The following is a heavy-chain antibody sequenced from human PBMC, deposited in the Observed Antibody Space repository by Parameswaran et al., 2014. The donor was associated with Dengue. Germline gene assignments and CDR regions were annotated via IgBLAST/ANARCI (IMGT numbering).Heavy chain of an antibody. V-gene: IGHV3-23*01. CDR3: AKVDGYDYRYSFYYGMDV. Sequence: PGKGLEWVSGISGSGGSTHHADSVKGRFTISRDNSKNTLSLQMNSLRAEDTAVYYCAKVDGYDYRYSFYYGMDVWGQGTTVTVSS. J-gene: IGHJ6*02. D-gene: IGHD5-12*01. CDR2: ISGSGGST.